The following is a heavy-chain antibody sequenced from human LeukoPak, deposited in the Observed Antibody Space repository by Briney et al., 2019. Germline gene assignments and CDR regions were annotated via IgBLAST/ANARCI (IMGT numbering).Heavy chain of an antibody. J-gene: IGHJ5*02. D-gene: IGHD5-18*01. V-gene: IGHV3-30-3*01. Sequence: PGRSLRLSCAASGFTFSSYAMHWVRQAPGKGLEWVAVISYDGSNKYYADSVKDRFTISRDNSKNTLYLQMNSLRAEDTAVYYCARGGRYSYGHNWFDPWGQGTLVTVSS. CDR1: GFTFSSYA. CDR3: ARGGRYSYGHNWFDP. CDR2: ISYDGSNK.